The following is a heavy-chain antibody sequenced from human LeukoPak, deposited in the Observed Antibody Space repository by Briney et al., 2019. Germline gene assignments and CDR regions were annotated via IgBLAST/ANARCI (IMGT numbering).Heavy chain of an antibody. V-gene: IGHV4-59*08. D-gene: IGHD5-18*01. J-gene: IGHJ4*02. CDR2: IYYSGST. CDR3: ARTGDTAMVPSYYFDY. CDR1: GGSISSYY. Sequence: SETLSLTCTVSGGSISSYYWSWIRQPPGKGLEWIGYIYYSGSTYYNPSLKSRVTISVDTSKNQSSLKLSSVTAADTAVYYCARTGDTAMVPSYYFDYWGQGTLVTVSS.